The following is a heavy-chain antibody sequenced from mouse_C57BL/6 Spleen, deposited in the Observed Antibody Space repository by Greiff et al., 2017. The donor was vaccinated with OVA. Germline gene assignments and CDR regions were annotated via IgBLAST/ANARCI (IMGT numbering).Heavy chain of an antibody. Sequence: QVQLQQSGAELVKPGASVKLSCKASGYTFTSYWMHWVKQRPGQGLEWIGMIHPNSGSTNYNEKFKSKATLTVDKSSSTAYMQLSSLTSEDSAVYYCACYGSSYVSAMDYWGQGTSVTVSS. J-gene: IGHJ4*01. CDR1: GYTFTSYW. CDR2: IHPNSGST. CDR3: ACYGSSYVSAMDY. V-gene: IGHV1-64*01. D-gene: IGHD1-1*01.